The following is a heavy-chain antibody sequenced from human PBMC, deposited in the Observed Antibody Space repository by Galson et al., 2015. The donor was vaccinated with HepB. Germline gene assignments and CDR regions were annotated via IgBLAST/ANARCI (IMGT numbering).Heavy chain of an antibody. Sequence: CAISGDSVSRDTVGWNWIRQSPSRGLEWLGRTYYRSKWYSDYAISVKSRIIINADSSTNQFFLQLNSVIPEDTAVYYRTRVAHLGRGMNVWGQGTTVTVSS. CDR2: TYYRSKWYS. J-gene: IGHJ6*02. V-gene: IGHV6-1*01. D-gene: IGHD3-10*01. CDR3: TRVAHLGRGMNV. CDR1: GDSVSRDTVG.